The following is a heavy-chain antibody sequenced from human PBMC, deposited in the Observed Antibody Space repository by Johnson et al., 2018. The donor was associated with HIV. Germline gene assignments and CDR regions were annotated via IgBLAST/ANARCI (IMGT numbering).Heavy chain of an antibody. CDR2: IYSGGST. V-gene: IGHV3-66*01. D-gene: IGHD6-13*01. CDR3: ARGKGAAAAEAFDI. J-gene: IGHJ3*02. Sequence: VQLVESGGGLVQPGGSLRLSCAASGFTFSSYAMHWVRQAPGKGLEWVSIIYSGGSTYYADSVKGRFTISRDNSKNTLYLQMNSMRAGDTAVYYCARGKGAAAAEAFDIWGQGTMVTVSS. CDR1: GFTFSSYA.